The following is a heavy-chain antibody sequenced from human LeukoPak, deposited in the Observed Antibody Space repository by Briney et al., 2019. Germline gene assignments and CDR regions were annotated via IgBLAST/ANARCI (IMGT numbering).Heavy chain of an antibody. Sequence: GGSLRLSCAASGFTFSSYAMSWVRQAPGKGLEWVSAISGSGGSTYYADSVKGRFTISRDNSKNTLYLQMNSLRAEDTAVYDCAKGHEQQLALSDYWGQGTLATVSS. CDR1: GFTFSSYA. J-gene: IGHJ4*02. CDR2: ISGSGGST. CDR3: AKGHEQQLALSDY. V-gene: IGHV3-23*01. D-gene: IGHD6-13*01.